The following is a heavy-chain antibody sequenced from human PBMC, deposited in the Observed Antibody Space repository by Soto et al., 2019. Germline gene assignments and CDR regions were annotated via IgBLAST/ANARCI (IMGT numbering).Heavy chain of an antibody. CDR2: ISAYNGAT. CDR3: ARQIGDRRLGP. J-gene: IGHJ5*02. D-gene: IGHD3-10*01. CDR1: GYTFTNFG. V-gene: IGHV1-18*04. Sequence: ASVEVSCEASGYTFTNFGISWVRQAPGEGLEWMGWISAYNGATNYAQKFQGRVTMTTDTSTSTAYMELRSLRYDDTAVYFCARQIGDRRLGPWGPRSMITV.